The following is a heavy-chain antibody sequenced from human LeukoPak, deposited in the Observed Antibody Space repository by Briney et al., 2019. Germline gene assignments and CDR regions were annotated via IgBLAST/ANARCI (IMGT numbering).Heavy chain of an antibody. D-gene: IGHD2-8*02. CDR2: IIPDSGGT. CDR1: GYTLTEYY. CDR3: STEDKYRTGANCGVF. J-gene: IGHJ4*02. Sequence: GASVKVSCKASGYTLTEYYIHWVRQAPGQGLEWMGFIIPDSGGTTYQQNFQGRVTMTRDTSISTFYMELSSLRPDDTAVYYCSTEDKYRTGANCGVFWGQGTLVTVSS. V-gene: IGHV1-2*02.